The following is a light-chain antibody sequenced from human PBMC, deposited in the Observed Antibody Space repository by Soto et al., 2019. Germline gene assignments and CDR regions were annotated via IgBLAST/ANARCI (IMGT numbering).Light chain of an antibody. Sequence: EIVMTQSPATLSVSPGQRATLSCRASQSVSSNLAWYQQKPGQAPRLVIYGASTRATGIPARFSGSGSETEFTLTISSLQSEDFAVYYCQQYNDWPRTFGQGTKVDIK. CDR1: QSVSSN. CDR2: GAS. CDR3: QQYNDWPRT. J-gene: IGKJ1*01. V-gene: IGKV3-15*01.